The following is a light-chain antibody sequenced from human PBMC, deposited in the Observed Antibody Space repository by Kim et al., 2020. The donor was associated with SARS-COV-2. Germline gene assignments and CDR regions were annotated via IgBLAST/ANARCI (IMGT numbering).Light chain of an antibody. J-gene: IGKJ5*01. V-gene: IGKV1-39*01. Sequence: ASVGDRVTIPCRASQSISSYLNWYQQKPGKVPKLLIYSASILQSGVPSRFSGSGSGTDFTLTISSLQPEDFATYYCQQSLTTPITFGQGTRLEIK. CDR1: QSISSY. CDR2: SAS. CDR3: QQSLTTPIT.